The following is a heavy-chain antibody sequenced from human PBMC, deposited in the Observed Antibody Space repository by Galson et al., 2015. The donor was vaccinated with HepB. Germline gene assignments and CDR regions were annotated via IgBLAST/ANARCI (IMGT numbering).Heavy chain of an antibody. CDR3: ARDATMVRGSWLYYYYGMDV. D-gene: IGHD3-10*01. CDR1: GFTFSRYW. J-gene: IGHJ6*02. CDR2: INNDGSST. Sequence: SLRLSCAASGFTFSRYWMHWVRQAPGKGLVWVSRINNDGSSTRYADSVKGRFTISRDNAKNTLYLQMNSLRAEDTAVYYCARDATMVRGSWLYYYYGMDVWGQGTTVTVSS. V-gene: IGHV3-74*01.